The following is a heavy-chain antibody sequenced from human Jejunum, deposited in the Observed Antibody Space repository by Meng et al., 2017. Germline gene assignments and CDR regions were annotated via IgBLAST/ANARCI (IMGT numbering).Heavy chain of an antibody. CDR1: GDTFTSYD. CDR3: ARGWYSSYYFDY. V-gene: IGHV1-8*01. D-gene: IGHD4-11*01. CDR2: LNPRSAGT. J-gene: IGHJ4*02. Sequence: QGQPVQAGAEGKRPGASVKVSCKTSGDTFTSYDFNWVRQAPGQGLEWMGWLNPRSAGTGSAQKFQGRVTMTSDTSMTTGYMELSDLTSEDTAVYYCARGWYSSYYFDYWGQGTLVTVSS.